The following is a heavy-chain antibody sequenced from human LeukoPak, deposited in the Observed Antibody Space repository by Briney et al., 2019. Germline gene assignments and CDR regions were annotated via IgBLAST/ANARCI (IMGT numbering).Heavy chain of an antibody. CDR2: ISSSSSTI. CDR1: GFTFSSYS. D-gene: IGHD1-26*01. V-gene: IGHV3-48*01. Sequence: PGGSLRLSCAASGFTFSSYSMNWVRQAPGKGLEWVSYISSSSSTIYYADSVKGRFTISRDNAKNSLYLQMNSLRAEDTAVYYCAKATGGSYYYSIDYWGQGTLVTVSS. J-gene: IGHJ4*02. CDR3: AKATGGSYYYSIDY.